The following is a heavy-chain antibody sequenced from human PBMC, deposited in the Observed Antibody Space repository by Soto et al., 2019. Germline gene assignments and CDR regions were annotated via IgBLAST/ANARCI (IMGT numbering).Heavy chain of an antibody. CDR2: ISAYNGNT. CDR1: GYTFTSYG. D-gene: IGHD3-9*01. V-gene: IGHV1-18*01. Sequence: QVQLVQSGAEVKKPGASVKVSCKASGYTFTSYGISWVRQAPGQGLEWMGWISAYNGNTNYAQKLQGRVTMTTDTSTSTAYMGLRSLGSDDTAVYYCARGTRLVRYFDWSPFDYGMDVWGQGTTVTVSS. J-gene: IGHJ6*02. CDR3: ARGTRLVRYFDWSPFDYGMDV.